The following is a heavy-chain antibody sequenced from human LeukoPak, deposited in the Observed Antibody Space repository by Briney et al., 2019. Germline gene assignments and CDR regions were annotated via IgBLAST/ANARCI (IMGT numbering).Heavy chain of an antibody. D-gene: IGHD3-3*01. CDR2: ISGNNGNT. V-gene: IGHV1-18*01. CDR1: GYTFTSYG. CDR3: ARGADFWSGYQNFDY. J-gene: IGHJ4*02. Sequence: ASVTVSFKASGYTFTSYGISWVRQAPGQGLEWMGWISGNNGNTNYARKLQGRVTITTDTSTNTAYMELRSLRSDDTAVYYCARGADFWSGYQNFDYWGQGTLVTVSS.